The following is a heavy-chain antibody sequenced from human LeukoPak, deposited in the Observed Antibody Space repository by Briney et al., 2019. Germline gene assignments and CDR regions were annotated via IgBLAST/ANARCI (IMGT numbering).Heavy chain of an antibody. Sequence: GGSLRLSCAASEFSFSSYGMHWVRQAPGKGLEYVSAISSNGGSTYYADSVKGRFTISRDNSKNTLYLQMSSLRAEDTAVYYCVSHYYDSSGYYDFDYWGQGTLVTVSS. CDR3: VSHYYDSSGYYDFDY. CDR1: EFSFSSYG. V-gene: IGHV3-64D*06. J-gene: IGHJ4*02. CDR2: ISSNGGST. D-gene: IGHD3-22*01.